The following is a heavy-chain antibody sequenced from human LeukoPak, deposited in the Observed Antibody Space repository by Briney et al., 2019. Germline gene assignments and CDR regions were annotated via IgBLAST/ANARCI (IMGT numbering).Heavy chain of an antibody. CDR3: ARARYYYDSSGYQKNYYFDY. V-gene: IGHV4-34*01. Sequence: SETLSLTCAVYGGSFSGYYWSWIRQPPGKGLEWIGEINHSGSTNYNPSLKSRVTISVDTSKNQFSLKLSSVTAADTAVYYCARARYYYDSSGYQKNYYFDYWGQGTLVTVSS. J-gene: IGHJ4*02. D-gene: IGHD3-22*01. CDR2: INHSGST. CDR1: GGSFSGYY.